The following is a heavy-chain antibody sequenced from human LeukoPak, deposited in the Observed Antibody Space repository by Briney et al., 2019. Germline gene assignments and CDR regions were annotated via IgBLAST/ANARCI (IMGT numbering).Heavy chain of an antibody. Sequence: ASVKVSCKASGYTFTSYDINWVRQATGQGLEWMGWMNPNSGNTGYAQKFQGRVTMTRNTSISTAYMELSSLRSEDTAVYYCARGPYYDFWSGYPDYYYYGMDVWGQGTTVTVSS. CDR3: ARGPYYDFWSGYPDYYYYGMDV. J-gene: IGHJ6*02. D-gene: IGHD3-3*01. CDR1: GYTFTSYD. V-gene: IGHV1-8*01. CDR2: MNPNSGNT.